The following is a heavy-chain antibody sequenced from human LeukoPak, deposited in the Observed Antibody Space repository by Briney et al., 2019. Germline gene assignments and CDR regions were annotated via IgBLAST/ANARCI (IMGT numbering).Heavy chain of an antibody. V-gene: IGHV3-9*03. CDR3: TKGSSGGWYDAFDI. J-gene: IGHJ3*02. Sequence: PGGSLRLSCAASGFTFDVYAMHWVRQAPGKGLEWVSAINWNSGSIGYAGSVRGRFTISRDNAKNSLYLQMNSLRAEDMALYYCTKGSSGGWYDAFDIWGQGTMVTVSS. D-gene: IGHD6-19*01. CDR2: INWNSGSI. CDR1: GFTFDVYA.